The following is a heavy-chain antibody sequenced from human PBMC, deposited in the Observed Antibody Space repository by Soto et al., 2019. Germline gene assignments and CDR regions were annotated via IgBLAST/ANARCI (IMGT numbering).Heavy chain of an antibody. CDR3: AKVHGSGSYNNFPDY. CDR1: EFPFSSYA. J-gene: IGHJ4*02. Sequence: GGSLRHSCAASEFPFSSYAMTWVRQAPGKGLEWVSLISGSGGSTYYADSVKGRFTISRDNSRDTLYLQMNSLRAEDTAVYYCAKVHGSGSYNNFPDYWGQGTLVTVSS. CDR2: ISGSGGST. V-gene: IGHV3-23*01. D-gene: IGHD3-10*01.